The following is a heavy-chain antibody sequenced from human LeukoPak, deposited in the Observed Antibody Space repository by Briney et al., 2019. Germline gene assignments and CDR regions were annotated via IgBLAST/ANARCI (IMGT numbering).Heavy chain of an antibody. Sequence: PGGSLRLSCAASGFTFSNYAMSWVRQAPGKGLEGVSAITGSGGNTYYADSVKGRFTIPRDNSKNTVFLQMNSLRAEDTAVYYCAKWGDYDVLTGYYVSDYWGQGTLVTVSS. CDR1: GFTFSNYA. D-gene: IGHD3-9*01. CDR3: AKWGDYDVLTGYYVSDY. CDR2: ITGSGGNT. J-gene: IGHJ4*02. V-gene: IGHV3-23*01.